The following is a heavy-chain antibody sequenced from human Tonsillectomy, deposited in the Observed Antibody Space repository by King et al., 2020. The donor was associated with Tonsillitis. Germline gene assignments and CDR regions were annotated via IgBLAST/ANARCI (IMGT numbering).Heavy chain of an antibody. CDR1: GFTFSSYA. V-gene: IGHV3-23*04. CDR3: AKATALYAFDM. CDR2: SSGGGGDT. Sequence: VQLVESGGGLVQPGGSLRLSCAASGFTFSSYAMSWVRQAPGKGLEWVSGSSGGGGDTNYADSVKGRFTISRDNSKNTLYLQMNRLRVEDTAVYYCAKATALYAFDMWGQGTMVTVSS. J-gene: IGHJ3*02.